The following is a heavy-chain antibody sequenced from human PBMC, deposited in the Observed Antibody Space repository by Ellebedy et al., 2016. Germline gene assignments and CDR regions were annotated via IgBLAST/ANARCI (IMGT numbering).Heavy chain of an antibody. D-gene: IGHD2-15*01. CDR2: MNPNSGNT. CDR1: GYTFTSYD. Sequence: ASVKVSXXASGYTFTSYDINWVRQATGQGLEWMGWMNPNSGNTGYAQKFQGRVTMTRNTSISTAYMELSSLRSEDTAVYYCARAGGSLTYCSGGSCLFDPWGQGTLVTVSS. V-gene: IGHV1-8*01. CDR3: ARAGGSLTYCSGGSCLFDP. J-gene: IGHJ5*02.